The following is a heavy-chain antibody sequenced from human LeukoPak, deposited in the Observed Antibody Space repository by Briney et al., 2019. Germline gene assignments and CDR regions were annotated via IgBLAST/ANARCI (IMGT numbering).Heavy chain of an antibody. CDR1: GFTFDDYA. J-gene: IGHJ4*02. CDR3: AKDMTTDDVYGDPSYFDY. V-gene: IGHV3-43*02. Sequence: GGSLRLSCAVSGFTFDDYAMHWVRQTPGKSLEWVSLITGEGDTTYYADSVKGRFTISRDNTKNSLFLQMNSLRTEDTAFYYCAKDMTTDDVYGDPSYFDYWGQRTLVTVSS. D-gene: IGHD4-17*01. CDR2: ITGEGDTT.